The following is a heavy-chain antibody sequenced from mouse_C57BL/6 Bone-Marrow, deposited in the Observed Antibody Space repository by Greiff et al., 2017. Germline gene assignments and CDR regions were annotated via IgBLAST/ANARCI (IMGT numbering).Heavy chain of an antibody. Sequence: QVQLKESGPELVKPGASVKLSCKASGYTFTSYDINWVKQRPGPGLEWIGWIYPRDGSTKYNEKFKGKATLTVDTSSSTAYMEIHILTSEDSAVYYCARLECDGSSGDWYFDVWGTGTTVTVSS. D-gene: IGHD1-1*01. CDR3: ARLECDGSSGDWYFDV. J-gene: IGHJ1*03. CDR2: IYPRDGST. V-gene: IGHV1-85*01. CDR1: GYTFTSYD.